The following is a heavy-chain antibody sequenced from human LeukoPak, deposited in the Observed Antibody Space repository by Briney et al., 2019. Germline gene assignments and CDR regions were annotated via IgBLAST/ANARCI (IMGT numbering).Heavy chain of an antibody. CDR1: GGSISSSSYY. CDR3: ARGMGATDAFDI. J-gene: IGHJ3*02. D-gene: IGHD1-26*01. Sequence: PSETLSLTCTVSGGSISSSSYYWGWIRQPPGKGLEWIGSVYYSGSTYYNPSLKSRVTISVDTSKNQFSLKLSSVTAADTAVYYCARGMGATDAFDIWGQGTMVTVSS. V-gene: IGHV4-39*07. CDR2: VYYSGST.